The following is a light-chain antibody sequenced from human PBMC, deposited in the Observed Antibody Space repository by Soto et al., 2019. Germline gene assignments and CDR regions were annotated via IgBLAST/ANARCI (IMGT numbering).Light chain of an antibody. V-gene: IGKV1-39*01. CDR2: AAS. J-gene: IGKJ2*01. Sequence: DIQMTQSPSSLSASVGDRVTITCRASQSISSYLSWYQQRPGRAPKLLIFAASSLPSGVPSRFSGSGSGTDFTLTISSLQPEDFATYYCQQNYGIPPYTFGQGTKLEIK. CDR1: QSISSY. CDR3: QQNYGIPPYT.